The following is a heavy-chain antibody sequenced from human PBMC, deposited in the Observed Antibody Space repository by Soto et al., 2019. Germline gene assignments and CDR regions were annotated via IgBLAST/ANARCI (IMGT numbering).Heavy chain of an antibody. V-gene: IGHV1-8*02. CDR3: TRAYGAETFDF. J-gene: IGHJ5*01. CDR2: MNPNSGNT. D-gene: IGHD3-10*01. CDR1: GYTFNNYD. Sequence: ASVKVSCKASGYTFNNYDIHWVRQAPGHGLEWMGWMNPNSGNTGYAQNFRGRVTMTQNTAIGTAYMELSSLRSDDTATYYCTRAYGAETFDFWGQGTLVTVSS.